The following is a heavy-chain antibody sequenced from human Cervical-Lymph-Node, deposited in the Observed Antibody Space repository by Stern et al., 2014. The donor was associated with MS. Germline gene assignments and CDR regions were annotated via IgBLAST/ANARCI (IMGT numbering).Heavy chain of an antibody. V-gene: IGHV1-69*06. CDR2: IIPFVGTA. CDR3: ARGAGDNWFDP. Sequence: VQLVESGADVKKPGSSVRVSCKTSGGISWLRQAPGQGLEWMGGIIPFVGTANYAQTFQGRLTINADTSTNTTYMELSSLRSDDTAVYSCARGAGDNWFDPWGQGTLVSVSS. D-gene: IGHD3-10*01. CDR1: GG. J-gene: IGHJ5*02.